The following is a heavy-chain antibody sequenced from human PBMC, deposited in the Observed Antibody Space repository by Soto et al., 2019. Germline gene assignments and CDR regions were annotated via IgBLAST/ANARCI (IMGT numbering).Heavy chain of an antibody. V-gene: IGHV4-4*02. CDR2: IYHSGST. CDR1: GGSIRSSNW. J-gene: IGHJ6*03. D-gene: IGHD3-10*01. CDR3: ARCSRMVRGVISSSMDV. Sequence: SEPLSLTCAVSGGSIRSSNWWSWVRQPPGKGLEWIGEIYHSGSTNYNPSLKSRVTISVDTSKNQFSLKLSSVTAADTAVYYCARCSRMVRGVISSSMDVWGKGTTVTVSS.